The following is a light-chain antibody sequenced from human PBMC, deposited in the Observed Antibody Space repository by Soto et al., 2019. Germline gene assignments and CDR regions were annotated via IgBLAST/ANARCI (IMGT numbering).Light chain of an antibody. Sequence: AIRIPQCPSSLSASTGDIVTITCLASQGISSYLAWYQQKPGKAPKLLIYDASTLESGVPSRFSGSGFGTEFSLTISSLQPDDSATYYCQQYNSYSRTFGQGTKVDIK. CDR2: DAS. J-gene: IGKJ1*01. CDR3: QQYNSYSRT. V-gene: IGKV1-8*01. CDR1: QGISSY.